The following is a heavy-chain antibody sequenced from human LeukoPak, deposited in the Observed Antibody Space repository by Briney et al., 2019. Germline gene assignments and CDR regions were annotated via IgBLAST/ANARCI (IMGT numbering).Heavy chain of an antibody. V-gene: IGHV1-46*01. CDR1: GYTFTSYY. J-gene: IGHJ6*04. D-gene: IGHD6-13*01. Sequence: ASVKVSCKASGYTFTSYYMHWVRQAPGQGLEWMGVINPSGGTTNYAQKFQGRVTITADKSTSTAYMELSSLRSEDTAVYYCARELRQQLVLDVWGKGTTVTVSS. CDR3: ARELRQQLVLDV. CDR2: INPSGGTT.